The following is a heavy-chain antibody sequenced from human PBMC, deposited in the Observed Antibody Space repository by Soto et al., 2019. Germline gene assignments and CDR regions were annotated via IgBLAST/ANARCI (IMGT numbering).Heavy chain of an antibody. J-gene: IGHJ4*02. CDR3: ASVKLAYCGGDCYLGRY. D-gene: IGHD2-21*02. Sequence: ASVKVSCKASGYTFTSYGISGVRQAPGQGLEWMGWISAYNGNTNYAQKLQGRVTMTTDTSTSTAYMELRSLRSDDTAVYYCASVKLAYCGGDCYLGRYWGQGALVNVSS. V-gene: IGHV1-18*04. CDR2: ISAYNGNT. CDR1: GYTFTSYG.